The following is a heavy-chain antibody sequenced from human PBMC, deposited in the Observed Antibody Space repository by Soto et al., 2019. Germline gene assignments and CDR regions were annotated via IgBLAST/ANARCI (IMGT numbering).Heavy chain of an antibody. D-gene: IGHD6-13*01. Sequence: EVQLVESGGGLVKPGGSLRLSCAASGFTFSSYSMNWVRQAPGKGLEWFSSISSSSSYIYYADSVKGRFTISRDNAKNSLYLQMNSLRAEDTAVYYCARAFGGVTYSTSGNPWYWGQGTLVTVSS. J-gene: IGHJ4*02. CDR2: ISSSSSYI. CDR3: ARAFGGVTYSTSGNPWY. V-gene: IGHV3-21*01. CDR1: GFTFSSYS.